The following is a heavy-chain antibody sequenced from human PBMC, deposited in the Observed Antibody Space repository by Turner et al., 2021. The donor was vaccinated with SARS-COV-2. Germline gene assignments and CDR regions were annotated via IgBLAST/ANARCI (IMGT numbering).Heavy chain of an antibody. CDR1: GFTFSTTS. J-gene: IGHJ4*02. CDR2: RWNWQFQ. V-gene: IGHV3-21*02. Sequence: EVQLVESGGGLVKPGGSLRLSCAASGFTFSTTSMNWVPPAPRKGLGWVFSYRWNWQFQWEGDLPEGRIHNFRDNGQNSLDLQMESLRIQETACQHWATTRNGFPLGWGQGTLVTVSS. CDR3: ATTRNGFPLG. D-gene: IGHD2-8*01.